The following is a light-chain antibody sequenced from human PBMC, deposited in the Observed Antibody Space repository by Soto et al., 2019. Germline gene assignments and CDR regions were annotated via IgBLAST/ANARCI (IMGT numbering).Light chain of an antibody. V-gene: IGKV3-15*01. J-gene: IGKJ3*01. Sequence: EIVMTQSPATLSVSPGERATLSCRASQSVSSNLAWYQQKPGQAPRLLIYGASTRATGIPARFSGSGSGTEFTLTISSLQSEDFAVYYCRQYNTWPSGTFGPGTKVDMK. CDR3: RQYNTWPSGT. CDR2: GAS. CDR1: QSVSSN.